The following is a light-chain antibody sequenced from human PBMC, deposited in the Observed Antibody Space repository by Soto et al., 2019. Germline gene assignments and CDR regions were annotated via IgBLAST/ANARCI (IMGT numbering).Light chain of an antibody. J-gene: IGLJ2*01. CDR1: SSDVGVYNY. V-gene: IGLV2-14*01. CDR2: EVS. Sequence: QSALTQPASVSGSPGQSITISCTGTSSDVGVYNYVSWYQQHPGRAPKLMIYEVSNRPSRVSNRFSGSKSGNTASLTISGLQAEDEADYYCSSYTSGTTVVFGGGTKLTVL. CDR3: SSYTSGTTVV.